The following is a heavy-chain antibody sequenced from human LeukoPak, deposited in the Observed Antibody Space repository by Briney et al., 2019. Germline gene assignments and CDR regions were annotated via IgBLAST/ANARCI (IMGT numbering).Heavy chain of an antibody. CDR1: GYTFTTYR. CDR3: ARDLGVWGSYPLDD. V-gene: IGHV1-46*01. Sequence: ASVKVSCKASGYTFTTYRMHWVRPAPGQGLEWIGIIDPSGGSTSYAQKFRGRVTMTRDTSTSTVYMELIGLRFEDTAVYYCARDLGVWGSYPLDDWGQGTQVTVSS. D-gene: IGHD3-16*02. CDR2: IDPSGGST. J-gene: IGHJ4*02.